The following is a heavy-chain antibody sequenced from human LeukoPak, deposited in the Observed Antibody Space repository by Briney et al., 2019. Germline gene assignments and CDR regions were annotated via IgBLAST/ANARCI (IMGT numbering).Heavy chain of an antibody. D-gene: IGHD4-17*01. J-gene: IGHJ5*02. CDR1: GYTFTSYG. V-gene: IGHV1-18*01. Sequence: ASVKVSCKASGYTFTSYGISWVRRAPGQGLEWMGWISAYNGNTNYAQKLQGRVTMTTDTSTSTAYMELRSLRSYDTAVYYCARGLATTAPGWFDPWGQGTLVTVSS. CDR2: ISAYNGNT. CDR3: ARGLATTAPGWFDP.